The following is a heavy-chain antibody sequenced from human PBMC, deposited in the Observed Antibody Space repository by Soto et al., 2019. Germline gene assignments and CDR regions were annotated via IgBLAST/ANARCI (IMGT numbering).Heavy chain of an antibody. Sequence: PSETLSLTCTVSGGSISSSSYYWGWIRQPPGKGLGWIGSIYYSGSTYYNPSLKSRVTISVDTSKNQFSLKLSSVTAADTAVYYCARHALRWFGELSHFDYWGQGTLVTVSS. CDR3: ARHALRWFGELSHFDY. CDR1: GGSISSSSYY. J-gene: IGHJ4*02. D-gene: IGHD3-10*01. V-gene: IGHV4-39*01. CDR2: IYYSGST.